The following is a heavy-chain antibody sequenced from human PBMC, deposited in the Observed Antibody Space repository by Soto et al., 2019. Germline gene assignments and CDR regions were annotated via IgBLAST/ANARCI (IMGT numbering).Heavy chain of an antibody. Sequence: PSETLSLTCTVSGGSISSGFYYWSWIRQHPGKGLEWIGYVYYSGSTYYNPSLKTRVTISVDTSKNQFSLKLSSVTAADTAVYYCARVGSPIAAAGRLQYSSGWWIFDYWGQGTLVTVSS. CDR3: ARVGSPIAAAGRLQYSSGWWIFDY. CDR1: GGSISSGFYY. D-gene: IGHD6-19*01. V-gene: IGHV4-31*03. J-gene: IGHJ4*02. CDR2: VYYSGST.